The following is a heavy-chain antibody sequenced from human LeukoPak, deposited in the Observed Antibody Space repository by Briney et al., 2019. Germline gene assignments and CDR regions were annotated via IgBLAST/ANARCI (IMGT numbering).Heavy chain of an antibody. Sequence: SETLSLTCTVSGGSISSYYWSWIRQPPGKGLEWIGYIYYSGSTNYNASLKSRVTISVDTSKNQFSLKLSSVTAADTAVYYCARGYAIYYDFWSGYLDWGQGTLVTVSS. D-gene: IGHD3-3*01. CDR1: GGSISSYY. J-gene: IGHJ4*02. V-gene: IGHV4-59*08. CDR3: ARGYAIYYDFWSGYLD. CDR2: IYYSGST.